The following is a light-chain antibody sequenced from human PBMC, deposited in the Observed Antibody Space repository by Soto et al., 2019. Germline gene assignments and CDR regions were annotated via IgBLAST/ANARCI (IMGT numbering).Light chain of an antibody. CDR1: QSVSNNY. CDR3: QQYGSSGT. CDR2: GAS. J-gene: IGKJ1*01. V-gene: IGKV3-20*01. Sequence: ENGLTQSPGTLSLSPGERATLSCRASQSVSNNYLAWYQQKPGQAPRLLIYGASNRATGIPDRFSGSGSGTDFTLTISRLEPEDFAVYYCQQYGSSGTFGQGTKVDI.